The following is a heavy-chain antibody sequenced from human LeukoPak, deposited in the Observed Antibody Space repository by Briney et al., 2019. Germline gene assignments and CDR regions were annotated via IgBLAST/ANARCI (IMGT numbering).Heavy chain of an antibody. V-gene: IGHV4-59*01. CDR1: GGSISSYY. J-gene: IGHJ3*02. CDR2: IYYSGST. Sequence: PSETLSLTCTVSGGSISSYYWSWIRQPPGKGLEWVGYIYYSGSTNYNPSLKSRVTISVDTTKNQFSLKLSSVTAADTAVYYCARTKGEQWLTTQGCDAFDIWGQGTMVTVSS. CDR3: ARTKGEQWLTTQGCDAFDI. D-gene: IGHD6-19*01.